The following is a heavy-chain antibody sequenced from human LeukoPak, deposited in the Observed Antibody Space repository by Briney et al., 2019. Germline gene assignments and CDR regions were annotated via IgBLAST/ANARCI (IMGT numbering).Heavy chain of an antibody. J-gene: IGHJ6*02. V-gene: IGHV1-2*02. CDR1: GYTFTGYY. CDR2: INPNSGCT. D-gene: IGHD6-13*01. CDR3: AGAYSSSWYPPNYYYYGMDV. Sequence: GASVKVSCKASGYTFTGYYMHWVRQAPGQGLEWMGWINPNSGCTNYAQKFQGRVTMTRDTSISTAYMELSRLRSDDTAVYYCAGAYSSSWYPPNYYYYGMDVWGQGTTVTVSS.